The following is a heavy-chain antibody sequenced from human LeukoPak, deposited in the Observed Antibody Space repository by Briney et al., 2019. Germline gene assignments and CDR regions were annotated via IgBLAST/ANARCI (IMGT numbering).Heavy chain of an antibody. CDR2: MNPNSGNT. J-gene: IGHJ6*03. CDR3: ARAHAMVRGVITIHYYYYYMDV. D-gene: IGHD3-10*01. CDR1: GYTFTSYD. Sequence: ASAKVSCKASGYTFTSYDINWVRQATGQGLEWMGWMNPNSGNTGYAQKFQGRVTITRNTSISTAYMELSSLRSEDTAVYYCARAHAMVRGVITIHYYYYYMDVWGKGTTVTVSS. V-gene: IGHV1-8*03.